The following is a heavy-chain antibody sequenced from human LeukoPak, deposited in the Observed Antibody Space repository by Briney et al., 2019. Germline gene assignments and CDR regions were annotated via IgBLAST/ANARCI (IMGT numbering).Heavy chain of an antibody. V-gene: IGHV3-23*01. J-gene: IGHJ6*02. Sequence: PGGSLRLSCAASGFTFSSYAMSWVRQAPGKGLEWVSDISGSGGSTYYADSVKGRFTISRDNSKNTLYLQMNSLSAEDTAVHYCAKDQVVPAATYYCYYYGMDVWGQGTTVTVSS. CDR1: GFTFSSYA. D-gene: IGHD2-2*01. CDR3: AKDQVVPAATYYCYYYGMDV. CDR2: ISGSGGST.